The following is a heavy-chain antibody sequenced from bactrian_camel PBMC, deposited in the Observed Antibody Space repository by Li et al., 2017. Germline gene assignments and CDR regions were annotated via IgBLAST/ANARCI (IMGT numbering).Heavy chain of an antibody. V-gene: IGHV3S26*01. J-gene: IGHJ4*01. Sequence: QLVESGGGSVQAGGSLRLSCAASGYSYNHYCMAWFRQPPGKEREGVAAIDSDGSTSYADSVKGRFTISRDTAKNTLYLQMDSLRPEDTAMYYCAASLGKTYCHAAFFLTRARPNFGIMGRGPRSPSP. CDR2: IDSDGST. CDR1: GYSYNHYC. D-gene: IGHD3*01.